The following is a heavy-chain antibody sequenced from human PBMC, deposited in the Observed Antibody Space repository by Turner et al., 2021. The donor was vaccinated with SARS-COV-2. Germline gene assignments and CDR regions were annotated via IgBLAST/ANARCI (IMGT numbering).Heavy chain of an antibody. CDR2: NYYSGST. V-gene: IGHV4-39*01. J-gene: IGHJ4*02. CDR3: ARFEYGYSYDFGFDY. CDR1: GGSISSSSYY. D-gene: IGHD5-18*01. Sequence: QLQLQESGPGLVKSSETLSLTCTVSGGSISSSSYYWGWIRQPPGKGLEWIGSNYYSGSTYYNPSLKSRVTISVDTSKNQFSLKLSSVTAADTAVYYCARFEYGYSYDFGFDYWGQGTLVTVSS.